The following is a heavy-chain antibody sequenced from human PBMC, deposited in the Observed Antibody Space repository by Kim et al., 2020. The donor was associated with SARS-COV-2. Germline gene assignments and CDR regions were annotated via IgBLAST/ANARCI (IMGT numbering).Heavy chain of an antibody. V-gene: IGHV3-30*18. Sequence: GGSLRLSCVVSGFTFKTYDMHWVRQAPGRGLEGVAIISYDGNNKYYTDSVKDRFTVSRDNSKDTLYLHMNSLRAEDTAVYYCAKVLSLGSPDSYDLLTGYYTYFYYGLDVWGRGTTVTVSS. CDR2: ISYDGNNK. D-gene: IGHD3-9*01. CDR3: AKVLSLGSPDSYDLLTGYYTYFYYGLDV. CDR1: GFTFKTYD. J-gene: IGHJ6*02.